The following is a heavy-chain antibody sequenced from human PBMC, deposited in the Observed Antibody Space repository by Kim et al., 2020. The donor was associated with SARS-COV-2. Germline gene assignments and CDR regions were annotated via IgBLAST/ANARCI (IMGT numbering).Heavy chain of an antibody. CDR2: PTFDNA. V-gene: IGHV1-69*01. CDR3: ARDYSN. D-gene: IGHD6-13*01. Sequence: PTFDNANYAQKFQGRVTITADESTSTAYMELSSLRSEDTAVYYCARDYSNWGQGTLVTVSS. J-gene: IGHJ4*02.